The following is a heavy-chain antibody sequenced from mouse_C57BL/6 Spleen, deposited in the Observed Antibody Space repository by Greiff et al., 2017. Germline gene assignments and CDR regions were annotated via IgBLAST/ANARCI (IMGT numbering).Heavy chain of an antibody. Sequence: QVQLQQPGAELVKPGASVKLSCKASGYTFTSYWMHWVKQRPGRGLEWIGRIDPNSGGTKYNEKFKSKATLTVDKPSSTAYMQLSSLTTEDSAVYYCAREGRDYDYDGAWFAYWGQGTLVTVSA. D-gene: IGHD2-4*01. CDR3: AREGRDYDYDGAWFAY. CDR1: GYTFTSYW. CDR2: IDPNSGGT. V-gene: IGHV1-72*01. J-gene: IGHJ3*01.